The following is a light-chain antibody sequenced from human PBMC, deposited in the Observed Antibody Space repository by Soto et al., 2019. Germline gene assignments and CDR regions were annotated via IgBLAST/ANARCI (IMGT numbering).Light chain of an antibody. CDR3: LQRA. CDR1: QSVSSSY. V-gene: IGKV3-20*01. Sequence: EIVLTQSPGTLSLSPGERATLSCRASQSVSSSYLAWYQQKPGQAPRLLIYGASSRATGIPDRFSGSGSGTDFTLTISSLEPEDFAVYYCLQRAFGGGTKVEIK. J-gene: IGKJ4*01. CDR2: GAS.